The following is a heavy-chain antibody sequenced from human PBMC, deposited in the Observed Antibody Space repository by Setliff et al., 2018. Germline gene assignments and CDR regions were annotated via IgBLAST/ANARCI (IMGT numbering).Heavy chain of an antibody. J-gene: IGHJ4*02. CDR3: VKDKSGARRFSGFVFDF. CDR2: ITWDGYS. Sequence: GGSLRLSCAASGFTFSSYAMSWVRQAPGKGLEWVSLITWDGYSYYADSMKGRFTISRDNSKNSLFLQMDSLTTEDTALYHCVKDKSGARRFSGFVFDFWGQGTQVTVS. CDR1: GFTFSSYA. V-gene: IGHV3-43*01. D-gene: IGHD3-22*01.